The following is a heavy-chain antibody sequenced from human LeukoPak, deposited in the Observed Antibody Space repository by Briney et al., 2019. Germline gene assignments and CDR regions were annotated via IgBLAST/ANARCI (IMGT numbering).Heavy chain of an antibody. CDR3: ARASSGLYFLDY. Sequence: ASVKVSCKASGYTFTGYYIHWVRQAPGQGLEWMGRIIPNRGETKYAQKFQGRVAMTRDTSISTVYMELSGLRSDDTAVYHCARASSGLYFLDYWGQGTLVTVSS. CDR2: IIPNRGET. J-gene: IGHJ4*02. D-gene: IGHD6-19*01. CDR1: GYTFTGYY. V-gene: IGHV1-2*06.